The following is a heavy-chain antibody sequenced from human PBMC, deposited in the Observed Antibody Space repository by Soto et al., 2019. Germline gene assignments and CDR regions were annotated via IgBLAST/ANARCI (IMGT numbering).Heavy chain of an antibody. CDR3: ARFRSVSYSPFSYYGMDV. CDR1: GYSFTSYW. J-gene: IGHJ6*02. V-gene: IGHV5-51*01. CDR2: IYPGDSDT. Sequence: GESLKISCKGSGYSFTSYWIGWVRQMPGKGLEWMGIIYPGDSDTRYSPSFQGQVTISADKSISTAYLQWSSLKASDTAMYYCARFRSVSYSPFSYYGMDVWGQAPTVTAP. D-gene: IGHD1-26*01.